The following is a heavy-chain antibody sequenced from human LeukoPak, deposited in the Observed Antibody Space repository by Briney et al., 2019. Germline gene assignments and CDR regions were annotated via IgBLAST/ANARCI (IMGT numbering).Heavy chain of an antibody. J-gene: IGHJ4*02. V-gene: IGHV1-2*02. CDR1: GYTFTSYY. D-gene: IGHD2-15*01. CDR3: ARPYCGGGSCHDYFDY. CDR2: TNPHTGGT. Sequence: ASVKVSCKASGYTFTSYYMHWVRQAPGQGLEWMGWTNPHTGGTNYAQKFQGRVTMTRDASISTAYMELSRLRSDDTAVYYCARPYCGGGSCHDYFDYWGQGTLVTVSS.